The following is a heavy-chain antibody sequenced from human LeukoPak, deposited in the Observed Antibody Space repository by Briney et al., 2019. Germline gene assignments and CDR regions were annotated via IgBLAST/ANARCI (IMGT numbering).Heavy chain of an antibody. J-gene: IGHJ4*02. V-gene: IGHV1-46*04. CDR3: AIRSRPPNYDFWSGYYLDY. Sequence: ASVKVSCKASGYTFSSYHIHWVRQAPGQGLEWMGKINPSLNPGPEITTYAQKLQGRVTMTRDTSTSTVFMELSSLRSEDTAVYYCAIRSRPPNYDFWSGYYLDYWGQGTLVTVSS. CDR1: GYTFSSYH. CDR2: INPSLNPGPEIT. D-gene: IGHD3-3*01.